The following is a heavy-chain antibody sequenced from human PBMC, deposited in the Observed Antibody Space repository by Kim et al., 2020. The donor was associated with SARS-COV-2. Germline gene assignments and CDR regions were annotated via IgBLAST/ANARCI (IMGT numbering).Heavy chain of an antibody. Sequence: SETLSLTCTVSGGSFSSASYYRGWIRQPPGKGLEWIASISYSGSTYYNPSLNSRVGISIDTSTNQFSVRLSAVIAADTAVYYCAIQTGSSVWYYWGQGTL. D-gene: IGHD6-13*01. J-gene: IGHJ4*02. CDR3: AIQTGSSVWYY. CDR2: ISYSGST. V-gene: IGHV4-39*01. CDR1: GGSFSSASYY.